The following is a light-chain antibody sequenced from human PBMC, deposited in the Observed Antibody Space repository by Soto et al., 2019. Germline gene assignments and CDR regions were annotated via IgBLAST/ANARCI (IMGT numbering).Light chain of an antibody. Sequence: QSVLTQPPSASGSPGQSVTISCTGTKNDIGVYDFVSWYQHHPGKAPRLFIYEVVQRPSGVPDRFSGSKSGNTASLTVSGLQAADEADYFCKSYAGSNTYVFGSGSKVTVL. CDR1: KNDIGVYDF. V-gene: IGLV2-8*01. CDR2: EVV. J-gene: IGLJ1*01. CDR3: KSYAGSNTYV.